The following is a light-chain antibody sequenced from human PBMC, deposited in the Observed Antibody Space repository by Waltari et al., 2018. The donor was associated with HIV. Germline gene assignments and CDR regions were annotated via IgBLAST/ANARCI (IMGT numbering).Light chain of an antibody. V-gene: IGLV1-47*01. J-gene: IGLJ2*01. CDR3: QTWDSNIL. CDR1: SSNIGSYY. CDR2: RNN. Sequence: QSVLTQPPSASGTPGQRVTISCSGSSSNIGSYYVYWYQQLPGTAPKLLIYRNNQRPSGVPDRFSGSKSGTSGSLAISGLRSEDEADYYCQTWDSNILFGGGTKLTVL.